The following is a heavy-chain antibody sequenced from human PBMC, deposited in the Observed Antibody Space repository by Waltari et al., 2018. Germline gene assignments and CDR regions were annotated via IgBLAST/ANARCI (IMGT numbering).Heavy chain of an antibody. D-gene: IGHD7-27*01. CDR2: INPDVSII. CDR3: ARDLGWGRSDP. CDR1: SFTLSSYW. V-gene: IGHV3-74*01. Sequence: EMQLVESGGGLVQPGRSLRLSCEASSFTLSSYWMSSVRQPPGKGLEWLSYINPDVSIISYSDSVKGRFTFSRDNAKNTLYLQMNSLRDEDTAVYYCARDLGWGRSDPWGQGTQVTVSS. J-gene: IGHJ5*02.